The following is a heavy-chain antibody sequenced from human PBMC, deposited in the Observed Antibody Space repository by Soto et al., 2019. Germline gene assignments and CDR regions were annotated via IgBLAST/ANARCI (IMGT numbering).Heavy chain of an antibody. J-gene: IGHJ6*02. CDR2: IYPADSDV. Sequence: GESLKIACKGSVYSFTSYWIAWVRQVPGKGLEWMGIIYPADSDVRHSPPFQGQVTISVDKSLSTAYLQWSSLKASNTAMYSCAREDCGGGSSYPSRHYYYGMDVWGQGTTVTVSS. CDR3: AREDCGGGSSYPSRHYYYGMDV. V-gene: IGHV5-51*01. CDR1: VYSFTSYW. D-gene: IGHD2-21*01.